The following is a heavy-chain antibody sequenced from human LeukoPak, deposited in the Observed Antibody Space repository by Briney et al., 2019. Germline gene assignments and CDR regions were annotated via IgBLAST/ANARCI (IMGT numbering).Heavy chain of an antibody. Sequence: GGSLRLSCAASGFTFSNFAMHWVRQAPGKGLEWVAIMSYDGSNKYTDSVKGRFTISRDNSKNMVDLYMSNLKIEDTAVYYCARDSWGFDFWGQGTLVTVSS. CDR2: MSYDGSNK. CDR3: ARDSWGFDF. J-gene: IGHJ4*02. V-gene: IGHV3-30*04. CDR1: GFTFSNFA. D-gene: IGHD7-27*01.